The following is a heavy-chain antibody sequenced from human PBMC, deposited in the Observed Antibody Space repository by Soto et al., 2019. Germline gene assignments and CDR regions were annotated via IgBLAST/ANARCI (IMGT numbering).Heavy chain of an antibody. CDR3: ARGSELEYYDFWSGSSGYYGMDV. CDR1: GGSISSYY. CDR2: IYYSGST. D-gene: IGHD3-3*01. J-gene: IGHJ6*02. V-gene: IGHV4-59*01. Sequence: PSETLSLTCTVSGGSISSYYWSWIRQPPGKGLEWIGYIYYSGSTNYNPSLKSRVTISVDTSKNQFSLKLSSVTAADTAVYYCARGSELEYYDFWSGSSGYYGMDVWGQGTTVTVSS.